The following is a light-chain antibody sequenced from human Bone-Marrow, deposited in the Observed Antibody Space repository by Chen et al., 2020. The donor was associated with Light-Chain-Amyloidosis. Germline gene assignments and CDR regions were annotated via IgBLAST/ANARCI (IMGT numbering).Light chain of an antibody. V-gene: IGLV3-25*03. CDR2: RDT. Sequence: SYDLTQPPSVSVSPGHPARITCSGDDLPTKYAYWYQQKPGQAPMLVIHRDTERPSGVSERFYGSSSGTTDTVTISGVQAEDEADYHCQSAANSGTYEGIFGGGTKLTVL. J-gene: IGLJ2*01. CDR1: DLPTKY. CDR3: QSAANSGTYEGI.